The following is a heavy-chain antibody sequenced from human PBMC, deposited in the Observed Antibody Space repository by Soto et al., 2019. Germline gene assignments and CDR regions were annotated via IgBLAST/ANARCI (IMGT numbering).Heavy chain of an antibody. CDR3: ARCMKYYYMDA. CDR2: IYYSGST. V-gene: IGHV4-59*01. D-gene: IGHD2-8*01. Sequence: PSETLSLTCTVSGGSISSYYWSWIRQPPGKGLEWIGYIYYSGSTNYNPSLKSRVTISVDTSKNQFSLKLSSVTAADTAVYYCARCMKYYYMDAWGKGTTVTVSS. J-gene: IGHJ6*03. CDR1: GGSISSYY.